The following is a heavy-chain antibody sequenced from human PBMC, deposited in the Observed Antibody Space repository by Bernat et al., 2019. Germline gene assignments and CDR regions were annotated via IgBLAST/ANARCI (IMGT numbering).Heavy chain of an antibody. D-gene: IGHD6-13*01. V-gene: IGHV3-23*04. J-gene: IGHJ3*02. CDR2: ISGSGSNT. Sequence: EVQLVESGGGLVQPGGSLRLSCPASGFTFSSYAMSWVRQAPGKGLEWVSVISGSGSNTYYAGSVKGRFTISRDNSKNTLYLQMNSLRAEDTAVYYCAKLYSSSWSDAFDIWGQGTMVTISS. CDR3: AKLYSSSWSDAFDI. CDR1: GFTFSSYA.